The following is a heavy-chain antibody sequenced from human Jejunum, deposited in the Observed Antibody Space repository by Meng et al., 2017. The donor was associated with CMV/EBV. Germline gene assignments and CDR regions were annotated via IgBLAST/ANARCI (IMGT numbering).Heavy chain of an antibody. CDR2: IYSNGAT. D-gene: IGHD3-10*01. V-gene: IGHV4-4*07. CDR1: GGSISDYY. Sequence: QVQLQESGPGLVKPSETLSLTCTVSGGSISDYYWSWIRQPAGKGLEWIGRIYSNGATNYNPSLKSRVTMSVDTSKNQFSLKLSSVTAADTAVYFCVRDMHREVVIQDYWGQGTLVTVSS. J-gene: IGHJ4*02. CDR3: VRDMHREVVIQDY.